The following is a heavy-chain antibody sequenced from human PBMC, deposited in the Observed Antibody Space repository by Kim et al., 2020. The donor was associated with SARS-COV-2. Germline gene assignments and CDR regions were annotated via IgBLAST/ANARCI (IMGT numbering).Heavy chain of an antibody. J-gene: IGHJ5*02. D-gene: IGHD7-27*01. Sequence: SETLSLTCAVYGGSFSGYYWSWIRQPPGKGLEWIGEINHSGSTNYNPSLKSRVTISVDTSKNQFSLKLSSVTAADTAVYYCASLTGVVLGDNWFDPWGQGTLVTVSS. CDR1: GGSFSGYY. CDR2: INHSGST. CDR3: ASLTGVVLGDNWFDP. V-gene: IGHV4-34*01.